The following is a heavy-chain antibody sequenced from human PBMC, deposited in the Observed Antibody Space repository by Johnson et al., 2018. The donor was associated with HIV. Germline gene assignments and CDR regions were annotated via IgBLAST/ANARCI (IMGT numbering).Heavy chain of an antibody. Sequence: VQLVESGGVLTQPGGSLRLSCAASGFTVSSNYMSWVRQAPGKGLEWVSVIYRGGSTYYADSVKGRFTISSDNSKNTLYLQINSLRAEDTPVYCWAKEGSSGWYFGDGFDIWGQGTMVTVSS. J-gene: IGHJ3*02. CDR1: GFTVSSNY. D-gene: IGHD6-19*01. V-gene: IGHV3-53*01. CDR3: AKEGSSGWYFGDGFDI. CDR2: IYRGGST.